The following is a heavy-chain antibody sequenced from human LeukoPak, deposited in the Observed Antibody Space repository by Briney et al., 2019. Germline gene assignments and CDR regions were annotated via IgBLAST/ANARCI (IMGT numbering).Heavy chain of an antibody. J-gene: IGHJ4*02. D-gene: IGHD2-2*01. CDR3: ARQLGYCSSTSCYADKVDY. CDR2: IYYSEST. CDR1: GGPISSSSYY. Sequence: KPSETLSLTCTVSGGPISSSSYYWGWIPQPPGQGLEWIGSIYYSESTYYNPSLKSRVTISVDTSKNQFSLKLSSVTAADTAVYYCARQLGYCSSTSCYADKVDYWGQGTLVTVSS. V-gene: IGHV4-39*01.